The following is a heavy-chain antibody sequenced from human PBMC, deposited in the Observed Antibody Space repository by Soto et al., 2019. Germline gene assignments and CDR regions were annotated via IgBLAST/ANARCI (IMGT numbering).Heavy chain of an antibody. CDR3: ARLVRYCSGGSCYFTRDAFDI. V-gene: IGHV4-59*08. Sequence: SGSLSLTCALHRFSIPSYYWSWMVKASWLGLELIGYIYYSGSTNYNPSLKSRVTISVDTSKNQFSLKLSSVTAADTAVYYCARLVRYCSGGSCYFTRDAFDIWGQGTMVT. CDR1: RFSIPSYY. D-gene: IGHD2-15*01. CDR2: IYYSGST. J-gene: IGHJ3*02.